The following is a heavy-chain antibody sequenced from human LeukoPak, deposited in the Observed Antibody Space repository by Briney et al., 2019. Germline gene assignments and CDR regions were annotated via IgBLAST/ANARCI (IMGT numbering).Heavy chain of an antibody. CDR2: IKQDGSEK. J-gene: IGHJ4*02. D-gene: IGHD5-18*01. Sequence: GGSLRLSCAASGITFSSYWMSWVRQAPGKGLEWVANIKQDGSEKYYVDSVKGRFTISRDNAKNSLYLQMNSLRAEDTAVYYCARDQMGGYSYGYNDYWGQGTLVTVSS. V-gene: IGHV3-7*01. CDR3: ARDQMGGYSYGYNDY. CDR1: GITFSSYW.